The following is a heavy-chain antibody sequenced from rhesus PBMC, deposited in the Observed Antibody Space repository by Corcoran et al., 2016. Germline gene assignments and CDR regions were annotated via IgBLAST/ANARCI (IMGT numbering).Heavy chain of an antibody. CDR2: IYGSGSST. V-gene: IGHV4-169*01. D-gene: IGHD4-17*01. Sequence: QLQLQESGPGLVKPSETLSVTCAVSGGSISSSYWSWIRQAPGKGLEWIGYIYGSGSSTNYNPPLKSRVTLSVDTSKNQLSLKLSSVTAADTAVYYCARAPTGNLDFDYWGQGVLVTVSS. CDR1: GGSISSSY. CDR3: ARAPTGNLDFDY. J-gene: IGHJ4*01.